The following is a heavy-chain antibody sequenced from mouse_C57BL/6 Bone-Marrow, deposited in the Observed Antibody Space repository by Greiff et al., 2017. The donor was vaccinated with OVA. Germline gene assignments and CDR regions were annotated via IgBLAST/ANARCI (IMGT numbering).Heavy chain of an antibody. Sequence: EVMLVESEGGLVQPGSSMKLSCTASGFTFSDYYMAWVRQVPEKGLEWVANINYDGSSTYYLDSLKSRFIISRDNAKNILYLQMSSLKSEDTATYYCAREPYYYGSDWYFDVWGTGTTVTVSS. CDR2: INYDGSST. CDR3: AREPYYYGSDWYFDV. D-gene: IGHD1-1*01. V-gene: IGHV5-16*01. J-gene: IGHJ1*03. CDR1: GFTFSDYY.